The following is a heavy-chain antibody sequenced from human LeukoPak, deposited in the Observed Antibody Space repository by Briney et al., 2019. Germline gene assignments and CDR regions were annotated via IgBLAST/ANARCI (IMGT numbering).Heavy chain of an antibody. V-gene: IGHV3-21*01. Sequence: GGPLRLSCAASGFTFSTYSMTWVRQAPGKGLEWVSSISTSSSYIYYADSVKGRFTISRDNAKNSLYLQMNSLRAEDTAVYYCANNYGDYDYWGQGTLVTVSS. CDR3: ANNYGDYDY. J-gene: IGHJ4*02. CDR1: GFTFSTYS. CDR2: ISTSSSYI. D-gene: IGHD4-17*01.